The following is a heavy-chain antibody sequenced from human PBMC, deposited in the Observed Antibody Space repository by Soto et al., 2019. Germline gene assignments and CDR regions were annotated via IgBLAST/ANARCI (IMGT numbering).Heavy chain of an antibody. CDR2: ISASGGST. J-gene: IGHJ4*02. Sequence: GGSLRLSCAASGFTFSSYAMNWVRQAPGKGLEWVAVISASGGSTYYADSVKGRFTISRDNSKNTLYLQMNGLRAEDTAVYFCAKVYSGVVLVPAYFDYWGQGTLVTVSS. V-gene: IGHV3-23*01. CDR1: GFTFSSYA. CDR3: AKVYSGVVLVPAYFDY. D-gene: IGHD2-2*01.